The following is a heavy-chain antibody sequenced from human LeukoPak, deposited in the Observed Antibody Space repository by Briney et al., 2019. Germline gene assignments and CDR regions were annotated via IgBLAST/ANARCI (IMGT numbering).Heavy chain of an antibody. V-gene: IGHV3-21*01. Sequence: PGGSLRLSCAASGFTFSSYSMNWVRQAPGKGLEWVSSISSSSSYIYYADSVKGRFTISRDNAKNSLYLQMNSLRAEDTAVYYCARERDDYDDPGPLDYWGQGTLVTVSS. J-gene: IGHJ4*02. CDR2: ISSSSSYI. CDR1: GFTFSSYS. CDR3: ARERDDYDDPGPLDY. D-gene: IGHD4-17*01.